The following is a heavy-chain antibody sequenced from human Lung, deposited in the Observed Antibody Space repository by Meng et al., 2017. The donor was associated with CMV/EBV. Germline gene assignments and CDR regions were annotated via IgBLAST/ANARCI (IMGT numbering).Heavy chain of an antibody. J-gene: IGHJ4*02. CDR2: FFHSGDT. CDR1: AFSLLPFTFF. Sequence: SYPLSLXXTVPAFSLLPFTFFWGWIRQPPGKGLEWIGSFFHSGDTYSNPSLRSRVAISVDTSKNQFSLRLSSVTATDTAVYYCARHLRGYSWPKSDWGQGTXV. D-gene: IGHD1-26*01. CDR3: ARHLRGYSWPKSD. V-gene: IGHV4-39*01.